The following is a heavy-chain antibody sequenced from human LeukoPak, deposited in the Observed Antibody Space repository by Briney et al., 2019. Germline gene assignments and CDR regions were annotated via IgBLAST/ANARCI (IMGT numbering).Heavy chain of an antibody. CDR2: ISSSSSTI. V-gene: IGHV3-48*01. CDR3: ARDHVINQAPPGF. CDR1: GFTFSSYS. D-gene: IGHD3-10*01. J-gene: IGHJ4*02. Sequence: GGSLRLSCAASGFTFSSYSMNWVRQAPGKGLEWVSYISSSSSTIYYADSVKGRFTISRDNSKNTVYLQMNSLRAEDTAVYYCARDHVINQAPPGFWGQGTLVTVSS.